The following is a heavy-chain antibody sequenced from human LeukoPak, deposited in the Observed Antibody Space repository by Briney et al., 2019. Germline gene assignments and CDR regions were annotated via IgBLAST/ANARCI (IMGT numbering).Heavy chain of an antibody. CDR2: IYPGDSDT. V-gene: IGHV5-51*01. D-gene: IGHD6-13*01. CDR3: ARSLQRQLAPDAFDI. CDR1: GYSFTSYW. Sequence: GESLKISCKGSGYSFTSYWIGWVRQMPGKGLEWMGIIYPGDSDTRYSPSFQGQVTISADKSISTAYLQWSSLKASDTAMYYCARSLQRQLAPDAFDIWGQGTMVTVSS. J-gene: IGHJ3*02.